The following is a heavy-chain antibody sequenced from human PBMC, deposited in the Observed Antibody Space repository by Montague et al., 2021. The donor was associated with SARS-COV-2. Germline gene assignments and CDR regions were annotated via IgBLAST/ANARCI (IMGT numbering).Heavy chain of an antibody. D-gene: IGHD6-25*01. CDR1: GFPFGDYA. V-gene: IGHV3-9*01. CDR2: ISWNSGYI. J-gene: IGHJ6*02. CDR3: AKGAAKTFYYNGMDV. Sequence: SLSLSFSASGFPFGDYALHWVRQAPGKGLEWVSAISWNSGYIDYAGSVKGRFTISRDNDKNSLYLEMNSLSAEDTALYYCAKGAAKTFYYNGMDVWGQGTTVTVSS.